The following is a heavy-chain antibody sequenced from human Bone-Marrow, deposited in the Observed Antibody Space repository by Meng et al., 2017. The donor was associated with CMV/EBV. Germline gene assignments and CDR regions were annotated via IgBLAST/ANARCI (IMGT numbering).Heavy chain of an antibody. D-gene: IGHD2-2*01. CDR1: GGTFSSYT. V-gene: IGHV1-69*04. J-gene: IGHJ6*02. CDR3: AREAVVVPAYYYYYGMDV. Sequence: SVKVSCKASGGTFSSYTISWVRQAPGQGLEWMGRIIPILGIANYAQKFQGRVTITADKSTSTAYMELSSLRSEDTAVYYCAREAVVVPAYYYYYGMDVWGQGTTVTV. CDR2: IIPILGIA.